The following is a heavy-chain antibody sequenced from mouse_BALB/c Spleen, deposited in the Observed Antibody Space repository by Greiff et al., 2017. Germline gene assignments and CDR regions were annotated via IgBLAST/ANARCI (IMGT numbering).Heavy chain of an antibody. J-gene: IGHJ3*01. CDR2: IWAGGST. D-gene: IGHD2-3*01. CDR3: AGYYWDWFAY. CDR1: GFSLTSYG. Sequence: VQLQQSGPGLVAPSQSLSITCTVSGFSLTSYGVHWVRQPPGKGLEWLGVIWAGGSTNYNSALMSRLSISKDNSKSQVFLKMNSLQTDDTAMYYCAGYYWDWFAYWGQGTLVTVSA. V-gene: IGHV2-9*02.